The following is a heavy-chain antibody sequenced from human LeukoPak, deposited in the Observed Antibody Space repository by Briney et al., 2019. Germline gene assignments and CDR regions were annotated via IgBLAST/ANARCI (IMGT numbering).Heavy chain of an antibody. CDR2: ISSFSGYI. CDR3: AREGRAAAGLDY. CDR1: GFTFSSYS. J-gene: IGHJ4*02. V-gene: IGHV3-21*01. D-gene: IGHD6-13*01. Sequence: GGSLRLSCAASGFTFSSYSMNWVRQAPGKGLEWVSSISSFSGYIYYADSVKGRFTISRDNAKNSLHLQMNSLRAEDTAVYYCAREGRAAAGLDYWGQGTLVTVSS.